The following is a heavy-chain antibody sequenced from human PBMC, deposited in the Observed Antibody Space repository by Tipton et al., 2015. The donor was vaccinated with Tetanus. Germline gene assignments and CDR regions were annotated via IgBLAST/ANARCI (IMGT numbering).Heavy chain of an antibody. D-gene: IGHD6-13*01. Sequence: SLRLSCAASGFTVSSNYMSWVRQAPGKGLEWVSVIYSGGSTYYADSVKGRFTIPRDNSKNTLYLQMNSLRAEDTAVYYCASALAADYYYYGMDVWGQGTTVTVSS. V-gene: IGHV3-53*01. J-gene: IGHJ6*02. CDR2: IYSGGST. CDR1: GFTVSSNY. CDR3: ASALAADYYYYGMDV.